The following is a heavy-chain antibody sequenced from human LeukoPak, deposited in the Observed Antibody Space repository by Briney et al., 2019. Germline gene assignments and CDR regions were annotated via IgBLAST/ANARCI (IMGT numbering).Heavy chain of an antibody. V-gene: IGHV4-59*01. CDR1: GGSISNNY. CDR2: IYYNGNT. J-gene: IGHJ4*02. D-gene: IGHD5-24*01. Sequence: KTSETLSLTCTVSGGSISNNYWSWFRQSPGKGLEWIGYIYYNGNTNYNTSLESRVTISVDTSKNQIHLRLSSVTAADTAVYYCARQRWLQLDPFDYWGQGTLVTVSS. CDR3: ARQRWLQLDPFDY.